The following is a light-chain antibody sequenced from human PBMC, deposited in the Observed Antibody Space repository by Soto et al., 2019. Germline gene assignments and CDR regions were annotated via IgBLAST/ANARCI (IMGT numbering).Light chain of an antibody. J-gene: IGKJ5*01. CDR2: AAS. CDR1: HDISSY. Sequence: DIQLTQSPSFLSASVGDRVTITCRANHDISSYLTWYQQKPGKAPTVLIYAASTLQGGVPSRFSGSGSGTEFTLTISSLQSEDFAVYYCQQYNNWPPITFGQGTRLEI. V-gene: IGKV1-9*01. CDR3: QQYNNWPPIT.